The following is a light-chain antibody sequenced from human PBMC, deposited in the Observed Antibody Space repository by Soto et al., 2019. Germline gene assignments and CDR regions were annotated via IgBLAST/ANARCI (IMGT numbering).Light chain of an antibody. J-gene: IGKJ4*01. Sequence: IQMTQSPSSLSASVGERVTITCRASQDISSALAWYQQKPGKAPKLLIYDASGLESGVPSRFSGSGSGTDFTLTISSLQPEDFAAYYCQHFNNYPLTVGGGTKVDIK. CDR2: DAS. CDR1: QDISSA. CDR3: QHFNNYPLT. V-gene: IGKV1D-13*01.